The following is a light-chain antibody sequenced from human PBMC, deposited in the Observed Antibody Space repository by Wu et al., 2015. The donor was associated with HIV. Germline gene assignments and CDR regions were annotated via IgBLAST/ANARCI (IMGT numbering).Light chain of an antibody. V-gene: IGKV1-5*03. J-gene: IGKJ1*01. CDR2: KAS. CDR3: QQYNNYSWR. CDR1: QSISNW. Sequence: DIQMTQSPSTLSASVGDRVTITCRASQSISNWLAWYQQKPGKAPKLLIYKASSLESGVPSRFSGTGSGTEFTLTISSLQPDDFATYYCQQYNNYSWRFGQGTKVEIK.